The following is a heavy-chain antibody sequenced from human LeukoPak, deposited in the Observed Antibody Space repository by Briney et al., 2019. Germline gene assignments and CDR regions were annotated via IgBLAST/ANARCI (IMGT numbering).Heavy chain of an antibody. CDR2: MYYRGNT. CDR1: GGSIRSYY. V-gene: IGHV4-59*08. CDR3: ATGPGSSPYYYYYYYMDV. J-gene: IGHJ6*03. D-gene: IGHD1-26*01. Sequence: SETLSLTCTVSGGSIRSYYWSWLRQPPGKGLEWIGYMYYRGNTNYNPSLKSRVTISVDTSNNQFSLTLSSVTAADTAVYYCATGPGSSPYYYYYYYMDVWGKGTTVTISS.